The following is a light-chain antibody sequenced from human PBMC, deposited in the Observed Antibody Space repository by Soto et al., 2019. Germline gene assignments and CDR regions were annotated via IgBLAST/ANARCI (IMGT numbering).Light chain of an antibody. Sequence: DIQTTQYPSALAASVGDRVTITCRASQSISTWLAWYQQKPGKAPKLLIYKASNLQSGVPSRFNGSGSGTEFTLTISSLQPDDFATYYCQQRGTFGQGTKVDIK. CDR3: QQRGT. V-gene: IGKV1-5*03. CDR1: QSISTW. J-gene: IGKJ1*01. CDR2: KAS.